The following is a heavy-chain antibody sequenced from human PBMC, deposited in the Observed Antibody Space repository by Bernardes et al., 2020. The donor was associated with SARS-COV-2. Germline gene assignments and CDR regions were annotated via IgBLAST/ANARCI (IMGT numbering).Heavy chain of an antibody. CDR3: ARFADLEGGVAGTDPPIPVFDY. Sequence: SVKVSCKASGGTFSSYAISWVRQAPGQGLEWMGGIIPIFGTANYAQKFQGRVTITADESTSTAYMELSSLRSEDTAVYYCARFADLEGGVAGTDPPIPVFDYWGQGTLVTVSS. D-gene: IGHD6-19*01. CDR2: IIPIFGTA. CDR1: GGTFSSYA. J-gene: IGHJ4*02. V-gene: IGHV1-69*13.